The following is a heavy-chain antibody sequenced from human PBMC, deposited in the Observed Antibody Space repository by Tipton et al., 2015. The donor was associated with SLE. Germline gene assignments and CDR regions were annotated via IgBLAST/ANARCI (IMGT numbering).Heavy chain of an antibody. Sequence: TLSLTCAVYGGYFSGYYWTWIRQPPGKGLEWIGEINHSGSTNYNPSLKSRVTISVDTSKNQFSLKLSSVTAADTAVYYCARDSPSHREWVATRLFDYWGQGTLVTVSS. J-gene: IGHJ4*02. D-gene: IGHD5-12*01. V-gene: IGHV4-34*01. CDR2: INHSGST. CDR3: ARDSPSHREWVATRLFDY. CDR1: GGYFSGYY.